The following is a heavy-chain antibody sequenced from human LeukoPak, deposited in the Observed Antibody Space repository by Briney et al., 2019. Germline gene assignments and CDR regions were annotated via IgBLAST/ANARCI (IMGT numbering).Heavy chain of an antibody. CDR2: IRGTGERT. Sequence: PGGSLRLSCAASGFTFSNYAMSWVRQAPGKGLEWVSAIRGTGERTWYADSVKGRFILSRDNRKNTVHLQMNSLRAEDTAVYYCAGHFTLGWNDFFDHWGQGTLVTVSS. CDR3: AGHFTLGWNDFFDH. V-gene: IGHV3-23*01. D-gene: IGHD1-1*01. J-gene: IGHJ4*02. CDR1: GFTFSNYA.